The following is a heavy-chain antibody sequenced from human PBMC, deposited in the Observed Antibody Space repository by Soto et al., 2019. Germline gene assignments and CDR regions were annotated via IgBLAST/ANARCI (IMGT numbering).Heavy chain of an antibody. Sequence: SETLSLTCAVSGGSISSSNWWSWARQPPGKGLEWIGEIYHSGSTNYNPSLKSRVTISVDKSKNQFSLKLSSVTAADTAVYYCARDGLGYCSGGSCYSGTGWFDPWGQGTLVTVSS. J-gene: IGHJ5*02. V-gene: IGHV4-4*02. CDR3: ARDGLGYCSGGSCYSGTGWFDP. CDR2: IYHSGST. D-gene: IGHD2-15*01. CDR1: GGSISSSNW.